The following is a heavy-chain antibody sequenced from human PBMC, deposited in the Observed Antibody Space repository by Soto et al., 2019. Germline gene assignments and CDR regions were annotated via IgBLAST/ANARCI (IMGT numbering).Heavy chain of an antibody. CDR3: ARETPSAAAAYYYYGLDV. CDR2: VIPVFGTA. Sequence: QVQLVQSGAEVKKAGSSVKVSCTVSGGTFSSYFINWVRQAPGQGLEWVGGVIPVFGTASYAEKFQGRVTITADESTSTAYLELSSLRPDDTAVYYCARETPSAAAAYYYYGLDVWGQGTTVTVPS. J-gene: IGHJ6*02. CDR1: GGTFSSYF. V-gene: IGHV1-69*01. D-gene: IGHD6-13*01.